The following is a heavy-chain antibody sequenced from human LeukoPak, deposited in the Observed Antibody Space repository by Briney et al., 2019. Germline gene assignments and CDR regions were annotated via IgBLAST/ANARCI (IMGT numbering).Heavy chain of an antibody. J-gene: IGHJ6*02. D-gene: IGHD2-15*01. V-gene: IGHV3-21*01. CDR3: ARDVERRVVAAPYYYYGMDV. CDR1: GFTFSSYS. CDR2: ISSSGSYI. Sequence: GGSLRLSCTASGFTFSSYSMNWVRQAPGKGLEWVSSISSSGSYIYYADSVKGRFTISRDNAKNSLYLQMNSLRAEDTAVYYCARDVERRVVAAPYYYYGMDVWGQGTTVTVSS.